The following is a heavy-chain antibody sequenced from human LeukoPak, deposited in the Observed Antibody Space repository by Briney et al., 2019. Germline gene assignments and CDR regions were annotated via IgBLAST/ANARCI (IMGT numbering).Heavy chain of an antibody. CDR3: ARVFTTVTTLYFDY. CDR2: IKQDGSEK. CDR1: GFTFSSYW. V-gene: IGHV3-7*04. Sequence: GGSLRLSCAASGFTFSSYWMSWVRQAPGKGLEWVANIKQDGSEKYYVDSVKGRFTISRDNAKNSLYLQMNSLRAEDTAVYYCARVFTTVTTLYFDYWGQGTLVTVSS. J-gene: IGHJ4*02. D-gene: IGHD4-17*01.